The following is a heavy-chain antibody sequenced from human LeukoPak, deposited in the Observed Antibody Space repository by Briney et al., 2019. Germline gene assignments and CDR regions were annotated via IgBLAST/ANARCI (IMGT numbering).Heavy chain of an antibody. CDR3: ARVGEYYDYYFDY. D-gene: IGHD3-22*01. CDR2: IYHSGST. V-gene: IGHV4-38-2*02. Sequence: PSETLSLTCTVSGYSISSGYYWGWIRQPPGKGLEWIGSIYHSGSTYYNPSLKSRVTISVDTSKNQFSLKLSSVTAADTAVYYCARVGEYYDYYFDYWGQGTLVTVPS. CDR1: GYSISSGYY. J-gene: IGHJ4*02.